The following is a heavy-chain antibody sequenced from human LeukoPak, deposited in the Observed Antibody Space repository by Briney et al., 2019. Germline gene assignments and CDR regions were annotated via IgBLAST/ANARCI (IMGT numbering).Heavy chain of an antibody. CDR2: INSDGSST. D-gene: IGHD3-10*01. Sequence: GGSLRLSCAASGFTFSSHWMHWVRQGPGKGLVWVSRINSDGSSTSYADSVKSRFTISRDNAKNTLYLQVNSLRAEDTAVYYCARGSYYFESGSWGQGTLVTVSS. CDR1: GFTFSSHW. V-gene: IGHV3-74*01. J-gene: IGHJ4*02. CDR3: ARGSYYFESGS.